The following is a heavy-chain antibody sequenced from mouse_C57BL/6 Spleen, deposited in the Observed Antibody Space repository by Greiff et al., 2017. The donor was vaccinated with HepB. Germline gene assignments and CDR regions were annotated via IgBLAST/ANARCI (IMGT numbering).Heavy chain of an antibody. D-gene: IGHD2-4*01. Sequence: EVMLVESEGGLVQPGSSMKLSCTASGFTFSDYYMAWVRQVPEKGLEWVANINYDGSSTYYLDSLKGRFIISRDNAKNILYLQMSSLKSEDTATYYCAMIYYDYLFAYWGQGTLVTVSA. CDR3: AMIYYDYLFAY. V-gene: IGHV5-16*01. CDR2: INYDGSST. J-gene: IGHJ3*01. CDR1: GFTFSDYY.